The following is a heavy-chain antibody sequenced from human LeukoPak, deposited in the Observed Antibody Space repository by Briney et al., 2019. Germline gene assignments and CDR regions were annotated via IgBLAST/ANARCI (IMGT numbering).Heavy chain of an antibody. CDR1: GGTFSSYA. D-gene: IGHD3-22*01. CDR2: IIPILGTA. V-gene: IGHV1-69*04. Sequence: SVKVSCKASGGTFSSYAIRWVRQAPGQGLEWMGRIIPILGTANYAQKFQGRVTITADKSTSTAYMELSSLRSEDTAVYYCACRITMIVVDEGGFDYWGQGTLVTVSS. CDR3: ACRITMIVVDEGGFDY. J-gene: IGHJ4*02.